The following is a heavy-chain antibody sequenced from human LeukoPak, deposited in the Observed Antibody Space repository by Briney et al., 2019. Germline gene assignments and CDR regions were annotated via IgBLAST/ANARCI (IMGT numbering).Heavy chain of an antibody. V-gene: IGHV1-69*04. J-gene: IGHJ4*02. CDR1: GGTFSSYA. D-gene: IGHD6-19*01. Sequence: SVTVSCMASGGTFSSYAISWVRQAPGQGLEWMGRIIPIFGIANYAQKFRGRVTITAHKSTSTAYVEQGSLRSEYAAVYYCVYGYSSGWEYCYYWGQGTLVTVSS. CDR3: VYGYSSGWEYCYY. CDR2: IIPIFGIA.